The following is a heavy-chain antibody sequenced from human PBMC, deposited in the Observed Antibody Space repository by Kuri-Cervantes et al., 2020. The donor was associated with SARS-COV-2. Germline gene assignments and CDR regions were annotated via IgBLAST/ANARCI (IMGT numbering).Heavy chain of an antibody. D-gene: IGHD7-27*01. Sequence: LRLSCTVSGGSISSGGYYWSWIRQPPGKGLEWIGHIYHSGSTYYNPSLKSRVTISVDRSKNQFSLKLSSVTAADTAVYYCASLGFQDAFDIWGQGTMVTVSS. CDR1: GGSISSGGYY. CDR2: IYHSGST. V-gene: IGHV4-30-2*01. CDR3: ASLGFQDAFDI. J-gene: IGHJ3*02.